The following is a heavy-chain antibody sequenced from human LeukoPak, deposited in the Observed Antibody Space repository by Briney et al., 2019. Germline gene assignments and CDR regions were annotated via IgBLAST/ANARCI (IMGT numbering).Heavy chain of an antibody. V-gene: IGHV4-31*03. D-gene: IGHD3-9*01. Sequence: SQTPSLTCTVSGGSISSGGYYWSWIRQHPGKGLEWIGYIYYSGSTYYNPSLKSRVTISVDTSKNQFSLKLSSVTAADTAVYYCARDRQGYDILTGYYNDAFDIWGQGTMVTVSS. J-gene: IGHJ3*02. CDR3: ARDRQGYDILTGYYNDAFDI. CDR1: GGSISSGGYY. CDR2: IYYSGST.